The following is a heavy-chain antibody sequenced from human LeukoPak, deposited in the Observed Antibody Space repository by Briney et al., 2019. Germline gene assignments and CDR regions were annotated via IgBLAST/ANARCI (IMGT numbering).Heavy chain of an antibody. Sequence: ESLSDSRIQPRGSTSRSIRCSVCERLQKGLERIWYIYYSGSTNYNPSLKSRVTISVDTSKNQFSLKLSSVTAADTAVYYCARSIPAKGYYYYYGMDVWGKGTTVTVSS. V-gene: IGHV4-59*01. CDR2: IYYSGST. J-gene: IGHJ6*04. CDR1: RGSTSRSI. CDR3: ARSIPAKGYYYYYGMDV.